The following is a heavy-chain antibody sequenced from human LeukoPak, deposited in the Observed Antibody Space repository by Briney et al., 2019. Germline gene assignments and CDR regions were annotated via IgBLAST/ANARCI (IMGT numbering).Heavy chain of an antibody. J-gene: IGHJ5*02. Sequence: GGSLRLSCAASGFTFSGYIMNWVRQAPGKGLEWVSFIGTSGNTIYYADSVKGRFTVSRDNAKNSLFLQMDSLRGEDTAVYYCAREVSGEFDTWGQGTLVSVSS. D-gene: IGHD3-10*01. CDR3: AREVSGEFDT. CDR1: GFTFSGYI. V-gene: IGHV3-48*04. CDR2: IGTSGNTI.